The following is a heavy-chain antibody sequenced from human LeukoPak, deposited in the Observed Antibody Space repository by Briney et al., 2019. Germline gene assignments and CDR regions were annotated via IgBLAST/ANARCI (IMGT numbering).Heavy chain of an antibody. Sequence: SQTLSLTCTVSGGSISSGSYYWSWIRQPPGKGLEWIGYIYYSGSTNYNPSLKSRVTISVDTSKNQFSLKLSSVTAADTAVYYCARDQIYYYDSSGYYYGYFQHWGQGTLVTVSS. CDR3: ARDQIYYYDSSGYYYGYFQH. J-gene: IGHJ1*01. CDR1: GGSISSGSYY. CDR2: IYYSGST. V-gene: IGHV4-61*01. D-gene: IGHD3-22*01.